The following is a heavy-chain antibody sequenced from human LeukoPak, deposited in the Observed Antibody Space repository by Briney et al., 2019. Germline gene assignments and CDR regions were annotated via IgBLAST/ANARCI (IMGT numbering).Heavy chain of an antibody. CDR2: ISSSSSYI. Sequence: GGSLRLSCAASGLTFSSYSMNWVRQAPGKGLEWVSSISSSSSYIYYADSVKGRFTISRDNAKNSLYLQMNSLRAEDTAVYYCAKDRIVVVPAAIPPYDAFDIWGQGTMVTVSS. CDR1: GLTFSSYS. V-gene: IGHV3-21*01. J-gene: IGHJ3*02. D-gene: IGHD2-2*01. CDR3: AKDRIVVVPAAIPPYDAFDI.